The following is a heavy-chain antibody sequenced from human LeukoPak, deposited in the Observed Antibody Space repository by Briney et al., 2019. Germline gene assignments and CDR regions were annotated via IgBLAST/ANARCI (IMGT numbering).Heavy chain of an antibody. D-gene: IGHD6-19*01. CDR1: GFTFDDYA. CDR2: ISWDGGSS. Sequence: PGGSLRLSCAASGFTFDDYAMHWVRQAPGKGLEWVSLISWDGGSSYYADSVKGRFTISGDNSKNSLYLQMNSLRAEDTALYYCAKDSVAVTGTGNIDYWGQGTLVTVSS. V-gene: IGHV3-43D*03. CDR3: AKDSVAVTGTGNIDY. J-gene: IGHJ4*02.